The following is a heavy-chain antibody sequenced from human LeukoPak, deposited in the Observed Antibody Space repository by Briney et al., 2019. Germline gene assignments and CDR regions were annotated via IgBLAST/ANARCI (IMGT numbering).Heavy chain of an antibody. J-gene: IGHJ4*02. CDR2: ISGSGGST. CDR3: AKGRSAVAGLFDY. Sequence: PGRSLRLSCAASGFTFSSYGMHWVRQAPGKGLEWVSAISGSGGSTYYADSVKGRFTISRDNSKNTLYLQMNSLRAEDTAVYYCAKGRSAVAGLFDYWGQGTLVTVSS. D-gene: IGHD6-19*01. V-gene: IGHV3-23*01. CDR1: GFTFSSYG.